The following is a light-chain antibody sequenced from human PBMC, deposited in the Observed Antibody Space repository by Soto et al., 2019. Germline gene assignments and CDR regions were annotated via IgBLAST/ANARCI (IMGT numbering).Light chain of an antibody. J-gene: IGKJ1*01. CDR2: EAS. CDR3: QQYNSYPRT. V-gene: IGKV1-5*01. Sequence: DIQMTQSPSTLSASVGDRVTITCRASQSVGSWLAWYQQKPGKAPKFLIYEASSLEGGVPSRFSGSGSGPEFNLTISSLQPDDFATYYCQQYNSYPRTFGRGTKVEIK. CDR1: QSVGSW.